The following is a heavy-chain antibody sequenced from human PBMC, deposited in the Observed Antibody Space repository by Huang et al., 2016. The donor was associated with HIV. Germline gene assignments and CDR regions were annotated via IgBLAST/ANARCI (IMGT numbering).Heavy chain of an antibody. CDR2: IYYSGNT. D-gene: IGHD6-19*01. V-gene: IGHV4-39*01. Sequence: LQLQESGPGLVKSSETLSLICTVSGGSISSSSYSWGWIRQPPGKGPEWIGSIYYSGNTYYNPPRKSRVTISVDTSKNQFSLKVNSVTAADTAVYYCARHGRVAGHYYNNMDVWGRGTTVTVSS. J-gene: IGHJ6*02. CDR1: GGSISSSSYS. CDR3: ARHGRVAGHYYNNMDV.